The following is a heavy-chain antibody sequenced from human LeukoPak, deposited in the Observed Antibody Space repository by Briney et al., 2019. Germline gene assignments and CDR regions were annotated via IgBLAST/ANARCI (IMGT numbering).Heavy chain of an antibody. D-gene: IGHD2-15*01. V-gene: IGHV4-38-2*02. CDR1: GYSISAISN. Sequence: PSETLSLTCTVSGYSISAISNWGWIRQSPGKGLEWIGSFYHGGSTYYNPSLRSRVTISVDTSKNQFSLKLTSVTAADTAVYYCARVGSCSGGSCYYRLFDYWGQGTLVTVSS. CDR3: ARVGSCSGGSCYYRLFDY. CDR2: FYHGGST. J-gene: IGHJ4*02.